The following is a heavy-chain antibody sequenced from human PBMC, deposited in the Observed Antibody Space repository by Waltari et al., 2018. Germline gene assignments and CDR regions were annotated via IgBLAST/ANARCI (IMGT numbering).Heavy chain of an antibody. Sequence: QVELQQWGAGLLKPSETLSLTCGVYGGSFSGFYWSWLRQPPGKGLVWIGEINDRGITNYHPSLKSRVTISEDTSNSQFSLKVNSVTAADTAVYYCARGGHGSTWNRPACQPGGLGTPVIVAS. CDR1: GGSFSGFY. V-gene: IGHV4-34*01. J-gene: IGHJ1*01. D-gene: IGHD1-1*01. CDR3: ARGGHGSTWNRPACQP. CDR2: INDRGIT.